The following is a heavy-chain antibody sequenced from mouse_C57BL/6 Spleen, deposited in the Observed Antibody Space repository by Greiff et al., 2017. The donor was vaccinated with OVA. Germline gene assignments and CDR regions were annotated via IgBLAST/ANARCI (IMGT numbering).Heavy chain of an antibody. V-gene: IGHV1-18*01. J-gene: IGHJ2*01. CDR3: ARSPITTVVYFDD. CDR2: INPNNGGT. CDR1: GYTFTDYN. D-gene: IGHD1-1*01. Sequence: EVQLQQSGPELVKPGASVKIPCKASGYTFTDYNMDWVKQSHGKSLEWIGDINPNNGGTIYNQKFKGKATLTVDKSSSTAYMERRSLTSEDTAVYYCARSPITTVVYFDDWGQGTTLTVSS.